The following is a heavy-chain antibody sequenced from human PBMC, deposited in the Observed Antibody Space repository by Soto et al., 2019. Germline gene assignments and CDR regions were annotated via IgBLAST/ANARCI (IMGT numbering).Heavy chain of an antibody. CDR2: ISGGGDGT. V-gene: IGHV3-23*01. CDR1: GFTFSNYV. J-gene: IGHJ4*02. D-gene: IGHD2-15*01. CDR3: VKGSSGGRPYYFDY. Sequence: EVQLLESGGGLVQPGGSLRLSCAASGFTFSNYVRSWVRQAPGTGLDWVSAISGGGDGTYYADSVKGRFTISRDNSKNTLYLQMNSLRAEDTAVYYCVKGSSGGRPYYFDYWGQGTLVTVSS.